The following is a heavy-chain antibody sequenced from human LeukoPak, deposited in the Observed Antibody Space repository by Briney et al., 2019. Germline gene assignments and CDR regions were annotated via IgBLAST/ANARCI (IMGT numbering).Heavy chain of an antibody. CDR3: TTSVEGDYGFDY. V-gene: IGHV3-15*01. D-gene: IGHD4-17*01. J-gene: IGHJ4*02. CDR1: GFTFSNAW. CDR2: IKSKTDGGTT. Sequence: PGGSLRLSCAASGFTFSNAWMSWVRQAPGKGLEWVGRIKSKTDGGTTDYAALVKGRFTISRDNSKNTLYLQMNSLKTEDTAVYYCTTSVEGDYGFDYWGQGTLVTVSS.